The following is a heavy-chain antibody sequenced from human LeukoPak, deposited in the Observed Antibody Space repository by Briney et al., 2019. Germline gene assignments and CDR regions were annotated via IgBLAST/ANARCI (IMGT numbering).Heavy chain of an antibody. V-gene: IGHV3-48*03. D-gene: IGHD3-22*01. J-gene: IGHJ2*01. CDR3: AKSRITMIVAIWYFDL. CDR1: GFTFSTYE. CDR2: ISSNEITM. Sequence: GGSLRLSCAASGFTFSTYEMNWVRQAPGKGLEWVSYISSNEITMYYADSVKGRFTISRDNAKNSLYLQMNSLRAEDTAVYYCAKSRITMIVAIWYFDLWGRGTLVTVSS.